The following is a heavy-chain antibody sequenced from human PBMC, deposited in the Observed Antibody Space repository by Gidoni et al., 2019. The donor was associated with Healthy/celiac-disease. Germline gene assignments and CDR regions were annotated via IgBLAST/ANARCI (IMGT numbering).Heavy chain of an antibody. CDR1: GASISSSSYY. J-gene: IGHJ5*02. D-gene: IGHD3-22*01. CDR3: ARHTPVSGYYPNWFDP. Sequence: QLQLQESGPGLVKPSETLSLTCTVSGASISSSSYYWCWIRQPPGKGLEWIGSIYYSGSTYYNPSLKSRVTISVDTSKNQFSLKLSSVTAADTAVYYCARHTPVSGYYPNWFDPWGQGTLVTVSS. CDR2: IYYSGST. V-gene: IGHV4-39*01.